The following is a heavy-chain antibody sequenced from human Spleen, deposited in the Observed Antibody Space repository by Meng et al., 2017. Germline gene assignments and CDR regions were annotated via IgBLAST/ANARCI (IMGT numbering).Heavy chain of an antibody. Sequence: LVQAGAGVKKPGASVKVSCKASRYTFTTYFIHWVRQAPGQGLEWMGRINPKSGDTHYAQKFQGRVTMTGDTSISTAYMDLSGLRSDDTAVYYCARDEDISAAGKLFGDYWGQGTLVTVSS. CDR2: INPKSGDT. CDR1: RYTFTTYF. CDR3: ARDEDISAAGKLFGDY. J-gene: IGHJ4*02. D-gene: IGHD6-13*01. V-gene: IGHV1-2*06.